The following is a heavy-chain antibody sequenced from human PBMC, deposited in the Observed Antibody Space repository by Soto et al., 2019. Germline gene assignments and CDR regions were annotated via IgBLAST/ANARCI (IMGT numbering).Heavy chain of an antibody. CDR3: ANWGSSSRAFEI. D-gene: IGHD3-16*01. CDR1: GFTFSSYA. V-gene: IGHV3-23*01. CDR2: LSGRGGSA. Sequence: EVQLLESGGGFEQHGGSLSLSCAASGFTFSSYAMSWVRQAPGRGLELVSGLSGRGGSAYYGGSVKGRFTISRDNSKITLYPRMTGLRAEETAVYSCANWGSSSRAFEIWGQGTMVTVSS. J-gene: IGHJ3*02.